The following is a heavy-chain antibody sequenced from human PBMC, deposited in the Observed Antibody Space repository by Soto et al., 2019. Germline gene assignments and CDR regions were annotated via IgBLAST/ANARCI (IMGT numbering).Heavy chain of an antibody. CDR1: AFKFSDYY. D-gene: IGHD2-15*01. CDR3: ARAPDCGEGSCYRHFDL. V-gene: IGHV3-11*01. CDR2: ISGSGDVI. J-gene: IGHJ4*02. Sequence: GGSLRLSCAASAFKFSDYYKSCVRQAPGQGLEWVSYISGSGDVIYYADSVKGRFTISRDNDKKSVHLQMDTLRAEDTALYYCARAPDCGEGSCYRHFDLWGQGTRVTVSS.